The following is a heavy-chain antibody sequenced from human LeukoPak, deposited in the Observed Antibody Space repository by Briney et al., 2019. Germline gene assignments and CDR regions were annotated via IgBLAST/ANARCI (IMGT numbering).Heavy chain of an antibody. J-gene: IGHJ4*02. Sequence: ASVKVSCKASGYTFTGYYMHWVRQAPGQGLEWMGWINPNSGGTNYAQKFQGRVTMTRDTSISTAHMELSRLRSDDTAVYYCARADIVVVVASFDYWGQGTLVTVSS. D-gene: IGHD2-15*01. CDR3: ARADIVVVVASFDY. CDR2: INPNSGGT. CDR1: GYTFTGYY. V-gene: IGHV1-2*02.